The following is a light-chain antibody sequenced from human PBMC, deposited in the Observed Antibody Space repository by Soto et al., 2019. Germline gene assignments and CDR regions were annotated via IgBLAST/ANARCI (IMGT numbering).Light chain of an antibody. CDR1: SSDVGGYNY. V-gene: IGLV2-14*01. Sequence: QSALTQPASVSGSPGQSITISCTGTSSDVGGYNYVSWYQQHPGKAPKLMIYDVSNRPSGFSSRFSGSKSGNTASPTISVLAAEDEDDYYCCSFTSSSTVVFGTGTKVTVL. CDR3: CSFTSSSTVV. CDR2: DVS. J-gene: IGLJ1*01.